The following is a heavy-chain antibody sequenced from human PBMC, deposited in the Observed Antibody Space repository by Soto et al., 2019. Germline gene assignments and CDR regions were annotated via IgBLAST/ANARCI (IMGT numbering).Heavy chain of an antibody. V-gene: IGHV3-7*01. D-gene: IGHD3-10*01. Sequence: EVQLVESGGGLVQPGGSLRLSCAASGFTFSSYWMSWVRQAPGKGLEWVANIKQDGSEKYYVDSVKGRFTISRDNAKNSLYLQMNSLRAEDTAVYYCASQPRITMARDRYLDYWGQGTLVTVSS. CDR1: GFTFSSYW. J-gene: IGHJ4*02. CDR2: IKQDGSEK. CDR3: ASQPRITMARDRYLDY.